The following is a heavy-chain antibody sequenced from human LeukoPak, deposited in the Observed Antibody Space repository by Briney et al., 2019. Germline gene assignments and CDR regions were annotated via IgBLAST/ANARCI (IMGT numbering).Heavy chain of an antibody. Sequence: GGSLRLSCVASGFTFSTNSMHWVRQAPGKGLEWVAVISFDGTSTYYGDSVKGRFTISRDNSKNTVYLQINSLRGEDSAVYYCASLLTNYGVVASDFDYWGQGTLVTVSS. CDR2: ISFDGTST. V-gene: IGHV3-30*04. J-gene: IGHJ4*02. CDR3: ASLLTNYGVVASDFDY. CDR1: GFTFSTNS. D-gene: IGHD3-3*01.